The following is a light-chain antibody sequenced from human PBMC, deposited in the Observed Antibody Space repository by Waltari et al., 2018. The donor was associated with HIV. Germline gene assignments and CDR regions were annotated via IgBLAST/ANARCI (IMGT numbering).Light chain of an antibody. Sequence: QSALTQPRSVSGSPGQSVTISCTATSSDVGGSNYVSWYQQHPGKAPKRMIYDVGKRPSGVPDRVSGSKSGNTASLTISGLQAEDEADYYCCSHALSNTWVFGGGTKLTVL. J-gene: IGLJ3*02. CDR3: CSHALSNTWV. CDR1: SSDVGGSNY. V-gene: IGLV2-11*01. CDR2: DVG.